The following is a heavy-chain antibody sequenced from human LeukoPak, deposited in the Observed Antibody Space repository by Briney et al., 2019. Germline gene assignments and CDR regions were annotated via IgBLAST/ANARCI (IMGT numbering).Heavy chain of an antibody. V-gene: IGHV4-4*07. CDR1: GGSISGYY. CDR2: IYSSGTT. CDR3: ARHCSSCYFDN. D-gene: IGHD6-13*01. Sequence: SETLSLTCTVSGGSISGYYWTWIRQPAGKGLEWIGRIYSSGTTNYNPSLKSRVTMSLDTSKNQFSLKLSSVTAADTAVYYCARHCSSCYFDNWGQGTLVTVSS. J-gene: IGHJ4*02.